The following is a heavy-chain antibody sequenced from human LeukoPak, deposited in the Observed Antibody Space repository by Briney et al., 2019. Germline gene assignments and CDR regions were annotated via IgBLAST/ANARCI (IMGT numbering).Heavy chain of an antibody. V-gene: IGHV4-59*01. D-gene: IGHD3-10*01. CDR3: ARVNGNFVWFGELYFDY. CDR2: IYYSGST. Sequence: SETLSLTCTVSGGSISSYYWSWIRQPPGKGLEWIGYIYYSGSTNYNPSLKSRVTISVDTSKNQFSLKLSSVTAADTAVYYCARVNGNFVWFGELYFDYWGQGTLVIVSS. J-gene: IGHJ4*02. CDR1: GGSISSYY.